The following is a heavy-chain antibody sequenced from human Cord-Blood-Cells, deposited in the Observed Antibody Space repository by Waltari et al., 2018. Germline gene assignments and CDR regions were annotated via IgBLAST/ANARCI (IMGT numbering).Heavy chain of an antibody. D-gene: IGHD6-6*01. CDR2: IYYSGST. CDR3: ARKGEYSSSSYAFDI. V-gene: IGHV4-39*01. CDR1: GGSISSSSYY. Sequence: QLQLQESGPGLVKPSETLSLPCTVSGGSISSSSYYWGWIRQPPGKGLEWIGSIYYSGSTYYNPSLKSRVTISVDTSKNQFSLKLSSVTAADTAVYYCARKGEYSSSSYAFDIWGQGTMVTVSS. J-gene: IGHJ3*02.